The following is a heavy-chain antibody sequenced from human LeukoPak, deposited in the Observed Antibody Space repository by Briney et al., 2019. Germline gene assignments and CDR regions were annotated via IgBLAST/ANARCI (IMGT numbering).Heavy chain of an antibody. D-gene: IGHD3-10*01. CDR1: GYSFTSYW. J-gene: IGHJ4*02. V-gene: IGHV5-51*01. CDR3: ARRHHTMVLDY. CDR2: LYPGDSDT. Sequence: GESLKISCKGSGYSFTSYWIGWVRQMPGKGLEWVGILYPGDSDTRYSPSFQGQVTISADKSISTAYLQWSSLKASDTAMYYCARRHHTMVLDYWGQGTLVTVSS.